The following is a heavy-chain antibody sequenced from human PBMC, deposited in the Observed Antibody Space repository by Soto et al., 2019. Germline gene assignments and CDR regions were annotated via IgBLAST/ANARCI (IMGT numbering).Heavy chain of an antibody. CDR1: GGTFSSYT. CDR2: IIPILDIA. CDR3: ARDRCSGTYYYGMYV. Sequence: ASVKVSCKASGGTFSSYTISWVRQAPGQGLEWMGRIIPILDIANYAQKFQGRVTITADKSTSTAYMELSSLRSEDTAVYYCARDRCSGTYYYGMYVWGQGTTVTVYS. D-gene: IGHD3-10*02. J-gene: IGHJ6*02. V-gene: IGHV1-69*04.